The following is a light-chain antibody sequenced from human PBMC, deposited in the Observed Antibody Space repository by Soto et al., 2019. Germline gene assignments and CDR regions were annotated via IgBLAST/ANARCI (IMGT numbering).Light chain of an antibody. CDR1: SSNIGKNY. CDR3: GAGDSSLSAYV. V-gene: IGLV1-51*02. Sequence: QSVLTQPPSVSAAPGQKVTISCSGSSSNIGKNYVSWYQQLPGRAPKALIYENNKRPSGIPDRFSGSKSGPSATLGITGLQTGDEADYYCGAGDSSLSAYVFGTGTKVTVL. J-gene: IGLJ1*01. CDR2: ENN.